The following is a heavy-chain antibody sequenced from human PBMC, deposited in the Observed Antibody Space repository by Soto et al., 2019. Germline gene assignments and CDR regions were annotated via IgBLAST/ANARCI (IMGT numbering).Heavy chain of an antibody. CDR3: ARHNYHSSGPSAY. CDR2: IFYSGST. CDR1: GGSISSSIYY. V-gene: IGHV4-39*01. J-gene: IGHJ4*02. D-gene: IGHD3-22*01. Sequence: SETLSLTCTVSGGSISSSIYYGGWIRRPPGKGLEWIGSIFYSGSTYYNPSLKSRVTISVDTSKNQFSLKLYSVTAADTAMYYCARHNYHSSGPSAYWGQGTLVTVSS.